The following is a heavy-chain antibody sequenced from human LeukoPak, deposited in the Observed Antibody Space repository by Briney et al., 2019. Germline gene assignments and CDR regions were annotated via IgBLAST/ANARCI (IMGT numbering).Heavy chain of an antibody. CDR2: IKEDGSEK. CDR1: GFTFRRCW. CDR3: ARDPSSLRDSYDS. J-gene: IGHJ4*02. Sequence: PGGSLRLSCAASGFTFRRCWMNWVRQAPGKGLEWVANIKEDGSEKNYMDSVRGRFTISRDYAKNSLYLQMNSLRAEDTAVYYCARDPSSLRDSYDSWGQGTLVIVSS. V-gene: IGHV3-7*01.